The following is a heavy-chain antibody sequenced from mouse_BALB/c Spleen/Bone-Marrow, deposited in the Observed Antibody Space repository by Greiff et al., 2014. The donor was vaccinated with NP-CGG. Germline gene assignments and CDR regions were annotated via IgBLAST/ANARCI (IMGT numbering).Heavy chain of an antibody. Sequence: VQLQQSGAELVRPGTSVKMSCKAAGYTFTNYYIGWVKQRPGHGLEWIGHIYPGGGHTNYNENFKGKATLTADTSSSTAYMQLSSLTSEASAIYFCARRGNYGAMDYWGQGTSVTVSS. CDR2: IYPGGGHT. CDR3: ARRGNYGAMDY. D-gene: IGHD2-1*01. V-gene: IGHV1-63*02. CDR1: GYTFTNYY. J-gene: IGHJ4*01.